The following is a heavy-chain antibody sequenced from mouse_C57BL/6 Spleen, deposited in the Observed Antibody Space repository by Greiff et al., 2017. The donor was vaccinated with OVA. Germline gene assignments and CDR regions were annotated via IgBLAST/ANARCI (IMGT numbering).Heavy chain of an antibody. J-gene: IGHJ2*01. CDR2: INPNNGGT. CDR3: ARSGYWDY. D-gene: IGHD2-3*01. V-gene: IGHV1-26*01. CDR1: GYTFTDYY. Sequence: EVQLQQSGPELVKPGASVKISCKASGYTFTDYYMNWVKQSHGKSLEWIGDINPNNGGTSYNQKFKGKATLTVDKSSSTAYMELRSLTSEDSAVYYCARSGYWDYWGQGTTLTVSS.